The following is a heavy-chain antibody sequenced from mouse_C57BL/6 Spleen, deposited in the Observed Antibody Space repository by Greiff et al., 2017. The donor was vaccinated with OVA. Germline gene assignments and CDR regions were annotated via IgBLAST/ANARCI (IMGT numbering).Heavy chain of an antibody. J-gene: IGHJ4*01. CDR2: ISSGGSYT. V-gene: IGHV5-6*01. D-gene: IGHD2-4*01. Sequence: EVQRVESGGDLVKPGGSLKLSCAASGFTFSSYGMSWVRQTPDKRLEWVATISSGGSYTYYPDSVKGRFTISRDNAKNTLYLQMSSLKSEDTAMYYCARRRPYDYGGDYWGQGTSVTVSS. CDR3: ARRRPYDYGGDY. CDR1: GFTFSSYG.